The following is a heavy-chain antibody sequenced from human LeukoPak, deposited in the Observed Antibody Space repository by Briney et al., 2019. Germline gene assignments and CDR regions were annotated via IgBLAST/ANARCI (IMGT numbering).Heavy chain of an antibody. V-gene: IGHV3-11*06. CDR2: ISSSSSYT. Sequence: GGSLRLSCAASGFTFSDYYMSWIRQAPGKGLEWVSHISSSSSYTNYADSVKGRFTISRDNAKNSLYLQMNSLRAEDTAVYYCARKGSGRNWFDPWGQGTLVTVSS. CDR1: GFTFSDYY. CDR3: ARKGSGRNWFDP. J-gene: IGHJ5*02. D-gene: IGHD1-26*01.